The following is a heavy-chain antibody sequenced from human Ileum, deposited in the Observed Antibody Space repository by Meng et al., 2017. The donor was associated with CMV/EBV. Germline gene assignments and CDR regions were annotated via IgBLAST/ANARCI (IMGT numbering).Heavy chain of an antibody. CDR1: GFIMRDYY. CDR3: AKCISSCQTRAFDM. D-gene: IGHD2-15*01. V-gene: IGHV3-11*01. Sequence: GESLKISCATSGFIMRDYYLAWIRQAPGKGLEWISYISGSSNTIYYADSVKGRFTTSRDNAMRSLYLQMNSLTAEDTAVYYCAKCISSCQTRAFDMWGQGTMVTVSS. CDR2: ISGSSNTI. J-gene: IGHJ3*02.